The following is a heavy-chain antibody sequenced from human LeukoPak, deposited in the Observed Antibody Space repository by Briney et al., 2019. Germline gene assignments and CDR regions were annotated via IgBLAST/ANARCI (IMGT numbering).Heavy chain of an antibody. Sequence: SETLSLTCAVYGGSFSGYYWSWIRQPPGKGLEWIGEINHSGSTNYNPSLKSRVTISVDTSKNQFSLKLSSVTAADTAVYYCARGYYDFWSGPHYFDYWGQGTLVTVSS. V-gene: IGHV4-34*01. CDR1: GGSFSGYY. D-gene: IGHD3-3*01. J-gene: IGHJ4*02. CDR3: ARGYYDFWSGPHYFDY. CDR2: INHSGST.